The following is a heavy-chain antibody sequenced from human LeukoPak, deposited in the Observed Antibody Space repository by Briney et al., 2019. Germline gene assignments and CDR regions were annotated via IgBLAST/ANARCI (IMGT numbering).Heavy chain of an antibody. Sequence: PGGSLGLSCASSGFTFSEYYMSWSRQAPGKGLEWVSRISGSSTYTNYADSVKGRFTISRDNANNSLYLQMNSLTAEDTAVFYCARVGSRGYYFDYWGQGTLVSVSS. V-gene: IGHV3-11*06. D-gene: IGHD1-26*01. CDR2: ISGSSTYT. J-gene: IGHJ4*02. CDR3: ARVGSRGYYFDY. CDR1: GFTFSEYY.